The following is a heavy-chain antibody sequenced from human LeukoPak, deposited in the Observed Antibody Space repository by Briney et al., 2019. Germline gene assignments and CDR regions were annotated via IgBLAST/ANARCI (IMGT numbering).Heavy chain of an antibody. CDR2: ITISGHTK. CDR1: GFDLSTYE. D-gene: IGHD2-21*01. Sequence: GGSLRLSCAASGFDLSTYEMNWVRQAPGKGLEWIADITISGHTKNYADSVKGRFTISRDNARTSLYLQMNSLRVEDTGVYYCARGDSHTDLWDQGTLVTVSS. J-gene: IGHJ5*02. V-gene: IGHV3-48*03. CDR3: ARGDSHTDL.